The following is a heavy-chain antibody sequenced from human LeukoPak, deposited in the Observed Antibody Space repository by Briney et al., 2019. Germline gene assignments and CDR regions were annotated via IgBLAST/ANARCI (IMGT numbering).Heavy chain of an antibody. CDR1: GFTFSYYY. V-gene: IGHV3-11*01. J-gene: IGHJ4*02. Sequence: GGSLRLSCAASGFTFSYYYVSWIRQAPGKGLEWVSYISSSGSTIYYADSVKGRFTISRDNAKNSLYLQMNSLRAEDTAVYYCARDPLYSSSWNDYWGQGTLVTVSS. D-gene: IGHD6-13*01. CDR2: ISSSGSTI. CDR3: ARDPLYSSSWNDY.